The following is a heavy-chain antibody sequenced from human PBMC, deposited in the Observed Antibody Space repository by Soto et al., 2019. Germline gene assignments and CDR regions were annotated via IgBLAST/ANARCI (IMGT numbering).Heavy chain of an antibody. J-gene: IGHJ1*01. V-gene: IGHV3-23*01. CDR1: GFTFSSYA. D-gene: IGHD1-26*01. CDR2: ISGSGGST. Sequence: EVQLLESGGGLVQPGGSLRLSCAASGFTFSSYAMRWVRQAPGKGLEWVSAISGSGGSTYYADYVKGRFTISRDNSKNTLYPDVTGLRAEDTAVYYCASRGSGSYYDDRGQGPLVTVSS. CDR3: ASRGSGSYYDD.